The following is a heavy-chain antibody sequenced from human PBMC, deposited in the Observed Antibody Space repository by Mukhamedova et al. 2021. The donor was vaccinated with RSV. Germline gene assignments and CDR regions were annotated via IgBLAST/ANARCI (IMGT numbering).Heavy chain of an antibody. CDR3: ARPIIAVAGPFYYYGMDV. J-gene: IGHJ6*02. CDR2: IIPIFGTV. D-gene: IGHD6-19*01. V-gene: IGHV1-69*01. Sequence: VRQAPGQGLEWMGGIIPIFGTVNYAQKFQGRVTITADESTSTAYMELSSLRSEDTAVYYCARPIIAVAGPFYYYGMDVWGQGTTV.